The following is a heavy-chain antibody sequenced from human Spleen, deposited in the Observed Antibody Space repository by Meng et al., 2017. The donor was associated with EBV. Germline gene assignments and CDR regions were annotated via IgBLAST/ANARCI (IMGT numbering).Heavy chain of an antibody. CDR1: GYTFISYY. V-gene: IGHV1-46*01. CDR3: AREIAVSGTRFDP. D-gene: IGHD6-19*01. CDR2: INPSGGST. J-gene: IGHJ5*02. Sequence: QVQLVQDGGEVKKHGASVKVSCKASGYTFISYYLHWVRQAPGQGLEWMVIINPSGGSTNYAQKFQGRVTMTMDTSTSTVYMELSSLRSEDTAVYYCAREIAVSGTRFDPWGQGTLVTVSS.